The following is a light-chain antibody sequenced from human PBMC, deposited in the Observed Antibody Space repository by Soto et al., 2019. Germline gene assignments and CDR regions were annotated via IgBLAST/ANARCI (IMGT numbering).Light chain of an antibody. CDR1: YSNIGSNF. CDR3: GTWDSSLSVVV. V-gene: IGLV1-51*01. CDR2: DNS. J-gene: IGLJ2*01. Sequence: QSVLTQSSSVSAAAGQKVSISCSGSYSNIGSNFVSWYQHFPGSAPKLVIYDNSQRPSGIPARFSGSKSGSSATLGITGLQTGDEADYYCGTWDSSLSVVVFGGGTKLTVL.